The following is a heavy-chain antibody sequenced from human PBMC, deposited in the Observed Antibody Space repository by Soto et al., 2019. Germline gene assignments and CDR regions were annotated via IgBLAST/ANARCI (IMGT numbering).Heavy chain of an antibody. V-gene: IGHV6-1*01. CDR2: TYYRSKWYN. Sequence: PSQTLSLTCAISGDSVSSNSAAWNWIRQSPSRGLEWLGRTYYRSKWYNDYAVSVKSRITINPDTSKNQFSLQLNSVTPEDTAVYYCVRDGSSGWLPYYYYGMDVWGQGTTVTVSS. D-gene: IGHD6-19*01. J-gene: IGHJ6*02. CDR1: GDSVSSNSAA. CDR3: VRDGSSGWLPYYYYGMDV.